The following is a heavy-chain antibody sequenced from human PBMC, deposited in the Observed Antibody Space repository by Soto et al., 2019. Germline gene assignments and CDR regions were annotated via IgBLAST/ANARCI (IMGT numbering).Heavy chain of an antibody. D-gene: IGHD5-18*01. Sequence: QVQLVESGGGVVQPGRSLRLSCAASGFTFSSYGMHWVRQAPGKGLEWVAVISYDGSNKYYADSVKGRFTISRDNSKNTLYLQMNSLRAEDTAVYYCAKDMDTAMGPDDYYYGMDVWGQGTTVTVSS. CDR1: GFTFSSYG. CDR3: AKDMDTAMGPDDYYYGMDV. V-gene: IGHV3-30*18. CDR2: ISYDGSNK. J-gene: IGHJ6*02.